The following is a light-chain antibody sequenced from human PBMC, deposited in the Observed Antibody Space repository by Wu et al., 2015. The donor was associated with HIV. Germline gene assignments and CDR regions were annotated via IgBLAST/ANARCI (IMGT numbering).Light chain of an antibody. J-gene: IGKJ1*01. CDR2: VVS. V-gene: IGKV1-39*01. CDR1: QTINSQ. CDR3: QQGYTKPWT. Sequence: DILMTQSPSSLSASVGDKVTITCRSSQTINSQLNWYQYRPGKAPKLLLYVVSHFPTGVPSRFSGGGSGTDFTLTITGLQPEDSGTYFCQQGYTKPWTFGQGTTLEIK.